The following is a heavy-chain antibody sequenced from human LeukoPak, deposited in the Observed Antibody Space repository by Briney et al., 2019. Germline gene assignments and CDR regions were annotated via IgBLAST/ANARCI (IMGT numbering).Heavy chain of an antibody. J-gene: IGHJ4*02. CDR2: IYYSGST. D-gene: IGHD4-23*01. V-gene: IGHV4-59*01. CDR1: GGSISSYS. CDR3: ARADYGVTSGFWGLFDY. Sequence: SATLSLTCTVSGGSISSYSWSWIRQPPGKGLEWIGYIYYSGSTTYNRSLKSRVTISVDTSKNQFSLKLSSVTAADTAAYYCARADYGVTSGFWGLFDYWGQGTLVTVSS.